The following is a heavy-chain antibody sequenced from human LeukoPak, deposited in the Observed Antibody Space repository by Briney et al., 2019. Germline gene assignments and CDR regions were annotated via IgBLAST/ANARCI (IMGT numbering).Heavy chain of an antibody. D-gene: IGHD2-2*01. CDR2: IYYSGST. V-gene: IGHV4-30-4*01. J-gene: IGHJ4*02. CDR3: ARVRGVVPAAIAYFDY. CDR1: GGSISSGDYY. Sequence: SETLSLTCTVSGGSISSGDYYWSWIRQPPGKGLEWIGYIYYSGSTYYNPSLKSRVTISVDRSKNQFSLKLSSVTAADTAVYYCARVRGVVPAAIAYFDYWGQGTLVTVSS.